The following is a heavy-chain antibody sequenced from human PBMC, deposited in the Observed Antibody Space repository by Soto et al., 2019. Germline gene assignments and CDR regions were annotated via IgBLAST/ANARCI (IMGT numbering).Heavy chain of an antibody. V-gene: IGHV3-11*01. CDR1: GFTFSGYY. J-gene: IGHJ4*02. CDR2: ISSSGRTI. CDR3: ARVDYYDISGYYS. D-gene: IGHD3-22*01. Sequence: GGSLRLSCAASGFTFSGYYMSWIRQAPGKGLECISYISSSGRTISYADSVKGRFTLSRDNAENSLYLQMNSLRAEDTAVYYCARVDYYDISGYYSWGQGTLVTVSS.